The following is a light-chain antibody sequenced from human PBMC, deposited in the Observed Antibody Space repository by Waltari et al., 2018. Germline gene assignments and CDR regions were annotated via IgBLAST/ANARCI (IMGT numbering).Light chain of an antibody. CDR3: CSYAGRYTFV. Sequence: QSALTQPRSVSGSPGQSVTISCTATISDVGGYNYVSWYQQHPGKAPKRLIYEVSKRPSGVPDRVSGSKSGNTASLTISGLQAEDEADYYCCSYAGRYTFVFGTGTKVTVL. V-gene: IGLV2-11*01. CDR2: EVS. CDR1: ISDVGGYNY. J-gene: IGLJ1*01.